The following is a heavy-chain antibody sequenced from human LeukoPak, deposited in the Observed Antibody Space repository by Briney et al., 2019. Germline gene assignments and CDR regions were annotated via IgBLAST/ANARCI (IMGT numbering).Heavy chain of an antibody. Sequence: ASVKVSCKASGGTFSSYTISWVRQAPGQGLEWMGRIIPILGIANYAQKFQGRVTITADKSTSTAYMELSSLRSEDTAVYYCAREWKVGAFYYFDYRGQGTLVTVSS. CDR2: IIPILGIA. V-gene: IGHV1-69*04. D-gene: IGHD1-26*01. CDR3: AREWKVGAFYYFDY. CDR1: GGTFSSYT. J-gene: IGHJ4*02.